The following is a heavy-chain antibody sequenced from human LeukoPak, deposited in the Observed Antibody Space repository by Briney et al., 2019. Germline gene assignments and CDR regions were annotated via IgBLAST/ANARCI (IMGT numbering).Heavy chain of an antibody. CDR2: IIPIFGTA. J-gene: IGHJ4*02. CDR1: GGTFSSYA. D-gene: IGHD3-22*01. CDR3: ARGLNYYDSSGYLDY. V-gene: IGHV1-69*05. Sequence: ASVKVSCKASGGTFSSYAISWVRQAPGQGLEWMGRIIPIFGTANYAQKFQGRVTITTDESTSTAYMEQSSLRSEDTAVYYCARGLNYYDSSGYLDYWGQGTLVTVSS.